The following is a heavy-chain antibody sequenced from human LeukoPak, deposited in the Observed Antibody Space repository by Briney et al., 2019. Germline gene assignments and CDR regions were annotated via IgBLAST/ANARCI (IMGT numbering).Heavy chain of an antibody. CDR2: INHSGST. D-gene: IGHD3-10*01. CDR3: ARGYGCTGSGSPWYYFDY. V-gene: IGHV4-34*01. J-gene: IGHJ4*02. CDR1: GGSFSGYY. Sequence: PSETLSLTCAVYGGSFSGYYWSWIRQPPGKGLEWIGEINHSGSTNYNPSLKSRVTISVDTSKNQFSLKLSSVTAADTAVYYCARGYGCTGSGSPWYYFDYWGQGTLVTVSS.